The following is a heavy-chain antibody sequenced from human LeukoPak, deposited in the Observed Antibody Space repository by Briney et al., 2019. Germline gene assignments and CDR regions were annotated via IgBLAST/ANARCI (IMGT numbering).Heavy chain of an antibody. CDR3: ARLRGAT. V-gene: IGHV4-34*01. J-gene: IGHJ5*02. CDR1: GGSFSGYY. D-gene: IGHD1-26*01. Sequence: PSETLSVTCAVYGGSFSGYYWSWIRQPPGNGLEWIGEINHSGSTNYNPSLKSRVTISVDTSKNQFSLKLSSVTAADTAVYYCARLRGATWGQGTLVTVSS. CDR2: INHSGST.